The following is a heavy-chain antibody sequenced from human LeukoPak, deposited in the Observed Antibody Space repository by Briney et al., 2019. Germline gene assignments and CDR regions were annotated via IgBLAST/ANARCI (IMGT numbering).Heavy chain of an antibody. J-gene: IGHJ4*02. V-gene: IGHV1-2*02. Sequence: ASVKVSCKASGGTFSSYAISWVRQAPGQGLEWMGWINPNSGGTNYAQKFQGRVTMTRDTSISTAYMELSRLGSDDTAVYYCAVTYYDILTDSGLLWGQGTLVTVSS. D-gene: IGHD3-9*01. CDR2: INPNSGGT. CDR3: AVTYYDILTDSGLL. CDR1: GGTFSSYA.